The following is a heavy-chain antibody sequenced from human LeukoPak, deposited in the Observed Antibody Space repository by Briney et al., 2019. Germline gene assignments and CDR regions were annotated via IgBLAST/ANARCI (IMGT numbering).Heavy chain of an antibody. Sequence: ASVKVSCKASGYSFTTYVIHWVRQAPGQSLEWMGCINGGNANTKYSQKFQGRVTITRDTSASTAYMELSSLRSEDTAVYYCARGYCSSTSCYSHDAFDIWGQGTMVTVSS. V-gene: IGHV1-3*01. CDR2: INGGNANT. J-gene: IGHJ3*02. D-gene: IGHD2-2*01. CDR3: ARGYCSSTSCYSHDAFDI. CDR1: GYSFTTYV.